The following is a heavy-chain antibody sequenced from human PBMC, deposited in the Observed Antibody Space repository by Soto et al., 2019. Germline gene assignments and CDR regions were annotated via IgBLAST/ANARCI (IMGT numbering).Heavy chain of an antibody. Sequence: EASVKVSCKASGGTFSSYTISWVRQAPGQGLEWMGRIIPILGIANYAQKFQGRVTITADKSTSTAYMELSSLRSEDTAVYYCASSNVLLWFGELFDGAFDIWGQGTMVTVPS. V-gene: IGHV1-69*02. CDR3: ASSNVLLWFGELFDGAFDI. J-gene: IGHJ3*02. CDR2: IIPILGIA. D-gene: IGHD3-10*01. CDR1: GGTFSSYT.